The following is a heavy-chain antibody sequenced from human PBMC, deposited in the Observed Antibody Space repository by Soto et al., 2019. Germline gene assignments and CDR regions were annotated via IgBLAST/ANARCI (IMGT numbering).Heavy chain of an antibody. J-gene: IGHJ6*02. CDR3: AREVTMVRGVIVPYGMDV. Sequence: SVKVSCKASGYTFTGYYMHWVRQAPGQGLEWMGWISPNSGGTNYAQKFQGRVTMTRDTSISTAYMELSRLRSDDTAVYYCAREVTMVRGVIVPYGMDVWGQGTTVTVSS. D-gene: IGHD3-10*01. CDR1: GYTFTGYY. V-gene: IGHV1-2*02. CDR2: ISPNSGGT.